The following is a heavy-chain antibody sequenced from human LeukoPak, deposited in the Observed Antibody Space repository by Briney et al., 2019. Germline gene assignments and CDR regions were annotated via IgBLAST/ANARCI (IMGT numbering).Heavy chain of an antibody. V-gene: IGHV1-69*13. CDR1: GGTFISYA. D-gene: IGHD6-19*01. CDR2: IIPIFGTA. Sequence: SVKVSCKASGGTFISYAISWVRQAPGQGLEWMGGIIPIFGTANYAQKFQGRVTITADESTSTAYMELSSLRSEDTAVYYCASPIAVAGTPARGPETLGNFDYWGQGTLVTVSS. J-gene: IGHJ4*02. CDR3: ASPIAVAGTPARGPETLGNFDY.